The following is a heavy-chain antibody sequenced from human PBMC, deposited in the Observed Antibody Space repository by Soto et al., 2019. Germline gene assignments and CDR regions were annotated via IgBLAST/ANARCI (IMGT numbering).Heavy chain of an antibody. D-gene: IGHD2-15*01. J-gene: IGHJ4*02. CDR3: AKGPLDDCLGGSCHFDH. V-gene: IGHV3-53*01. CDR2: ITSDGSKT. CDR1: GEYISNGYY. Sequence: AETLSLTCAVSGEYISNGYYWAWVRQAPGKGLEWISDITSDGSKTHYADSVKGRFTISRDNVEDTLFLQLNNVRGDDTAVYFCAKGPLDDCLGGSCHFDHWGQGVLVTVSS.